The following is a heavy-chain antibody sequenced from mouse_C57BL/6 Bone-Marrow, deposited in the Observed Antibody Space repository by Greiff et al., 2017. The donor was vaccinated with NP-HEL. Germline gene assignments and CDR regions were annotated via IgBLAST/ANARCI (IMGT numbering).Heavy chain of an antibody. Sequence: VQLQQSGPELVKPGASVKISCKASGYAFSSSWMNWVKQRPGKGLEWIGRIYPGDGDTNYNGKFKGKATLTADKSSSTAYMQLSSLTSEDSAVYFCARSGLGLGLGLGLTVVAYFDYWGQGTTLTVSS. D-gene: IGHD1-1*01. CDR2: IYPGDGDT. J-gene: IGHJ2*01. V-gene: IGHV1-82*01. CDR3: ARSGLGLGLGLGLTVVAYFDY. CDR1: GYAFSSSW.